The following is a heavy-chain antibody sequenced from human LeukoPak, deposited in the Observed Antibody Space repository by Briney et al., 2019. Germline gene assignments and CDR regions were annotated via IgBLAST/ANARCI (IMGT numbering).Heavy chain of an antibody. CDR3: ARGLPNDYYDTSGYYLGP. J-gene: IGHJ5*02. CDR2: INPSGGST. V-gene: IGHV1-46*01. CDR1: GYTFTSYY. D-gene: IGHD3-22*01. Sequence: ASVKVSCKASGYTFTSYYIHWVRQAPGQGLAWMGIINPSGGSTGYAQKFQGRVTLTRDTSTSTVYMELSSLRSEDMAVYYCARGLPNDYYDTSGYYLGPWGQGTLVTVSS.